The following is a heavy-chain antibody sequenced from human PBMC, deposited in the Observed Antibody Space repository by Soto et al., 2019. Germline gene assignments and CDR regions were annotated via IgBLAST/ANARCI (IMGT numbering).Heavy chain of an antibody. CDR2: IYYSGST. Sequence: PSETLSLTCTVAGGSISSTIHYWGWVRQPPGKGLEWIGSIYYSGSTYYNPFLKSRVTISVDTSKNQFSLKLSSVTAADTAVYYCAILNAYGDSDFYSWGLGTLLTVSS. V-gene: IGHV4-39*01. J-gene: IGHJ5*01. CDR1: GGSISSTIHY. CDR3: AILNAYGDSDFYS. D-gene: IGHD4-17*01.